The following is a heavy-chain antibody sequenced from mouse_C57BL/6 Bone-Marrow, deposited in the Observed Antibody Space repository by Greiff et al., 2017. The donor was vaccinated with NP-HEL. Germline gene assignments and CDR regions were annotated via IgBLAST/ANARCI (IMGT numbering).Heavy chain of an antibody. CDR3: ARSLFDY. J-gene: IGHJ2*01. CDR1: GYAFSSSW. CDR2: IYPGDGDT. Sequence: QVQLQQSGPELVKPGASVKISCKASGYAFSSSWMNWVKQRPGKGLEWIGRIYPGDGDTNYNGKFKGKATLTADKSSSTAYMQLSSLTSEDSAVYFCARSLFDYWGQGTTLTVSS. V-gene: IGHV1-82*01.